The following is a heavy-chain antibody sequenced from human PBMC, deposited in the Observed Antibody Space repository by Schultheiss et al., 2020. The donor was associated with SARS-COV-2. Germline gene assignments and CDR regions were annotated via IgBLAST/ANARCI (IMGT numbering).Heavy chain of an antibody. Sequence: SETLSLTCAVSGYSISSGYYWGWIRQPPGKGLEWIGYIYYSGSTNYNPSLKSRVTISVDTSKNQFSLKLTSVTAADTAVYYCAILPFEYSTSGRDDYWGQGTLVTVSS. D-gene: IGHD6-6*01. CDR3: AILPFEYSTSGRDDY. V-gene: IGHV4-38-2*01. CDR2: IYYSGST. J-gene: IGHJ4*02. CDR1: GYSISSGYY.